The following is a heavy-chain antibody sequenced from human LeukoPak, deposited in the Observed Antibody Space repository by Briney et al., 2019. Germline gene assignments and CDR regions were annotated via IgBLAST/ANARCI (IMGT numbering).Heavy chain of an antibody. J-gene: IGHJ3*02. D-gene: IGHD5-18*01. CDR1: GFTFGSYA. CDR3: AKLPGYSYGNAFDI. Sequence: PGGSLRLSCAASGFTFGSYAMNWVRQAPGKGLEWVSSISPNGSGTYYADSVKGRFTISRDNSKNTLFLQMNSLGAEDTAVYHCAKLPGYSYGNAFDIWGQGTLATVSS. CDR2: ISPNGSGT. V-gene: IGHV3-23*01.